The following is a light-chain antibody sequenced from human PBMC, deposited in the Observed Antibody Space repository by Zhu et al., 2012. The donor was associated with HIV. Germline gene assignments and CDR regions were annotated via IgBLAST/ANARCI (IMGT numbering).Light chain of an antibody. V-gene: IGKV3-20*01. CDR1: QTVSRNY. CDR3: QHYVPSPMYT. CDR2: SAS. Sequence: IVLTQSPATLSLSPGERATLSCRASQTVSRNYLAWYQQKPGQPPRLLIYSASRRVTGIPDRFSGSGSGTDFTLTISRLEPEDFAVYYCQHYVPSPMYTFGQGTKLEI. J-gene: IGKJ2*01.